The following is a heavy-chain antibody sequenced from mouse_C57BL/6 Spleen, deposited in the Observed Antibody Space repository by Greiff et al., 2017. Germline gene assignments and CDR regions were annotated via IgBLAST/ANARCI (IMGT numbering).Heavy chain of an antibody. CDR1: GYAFTNSL. J-gene: IGHJ3*01. D-gene: IGHD1-1*01. V-gene: IGHV1-54*01. CDR2: INPGSGGP. CDR3: ARRGDYYGSSGFAY. Sequence: VQLQQSGAELVRPGTSVKVSCKASGYAFTNSLIEWVTQRPGQGLEWIGVINPGSGGPNSYEKFKGKAPLTADKSSSTAYMQLSRLTSEDSAVYFCARRGDYYGSSGFAYWGQGTLVTVSA.